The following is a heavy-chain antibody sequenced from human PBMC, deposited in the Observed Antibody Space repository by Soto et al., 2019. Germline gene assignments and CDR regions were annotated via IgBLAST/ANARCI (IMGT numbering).Heavy chain of an antibody. CDR3: ARDSGAKLSSS. CDR1: GGTFSSYR. CDR2: IVPIYRTA. D-gene: IGHD6-13*01. J-gene: IGHJ4*02. Sequence: SVKVSCKASGGTFSSYRINWVRQAPGQGLEWVGGIVPIYRTADYAQKFQGRVTITADESARTAYLGVRSLKSQDTAVYYCARDSGAKLSSSWGQGTLVTVSS. V-gene: IGHV1-69*13.